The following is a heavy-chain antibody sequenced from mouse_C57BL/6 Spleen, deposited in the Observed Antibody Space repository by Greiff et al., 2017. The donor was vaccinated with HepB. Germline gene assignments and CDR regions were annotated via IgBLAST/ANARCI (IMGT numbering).Heavy chain of an antibody. CDR2: IDPSDSYT. J-gene: IGHJ4*01. CDR3: AREDDY. V-gene: IGHV1-69*01. Sequence: VQLQQSGAELVMPGASVKLSCKASGYTFTSYWMHWVKQRPGQGLEWIGEIDPSDSYTNYNQKFKGKSTLTVDKSSSTAYMQLSSLTSEDSAVYYCAREDDYWGQGTSVTVSS. CDR1: GYTFTSYW.